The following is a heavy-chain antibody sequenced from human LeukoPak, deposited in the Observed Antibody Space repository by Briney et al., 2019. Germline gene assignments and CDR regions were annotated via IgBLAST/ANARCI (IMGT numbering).Heavy chain of an antibody. CDR3: ARTPQHSYYYNNMDV. Sequence: SVKVSCKASGGTFSTYAITWVRQAPGQGLEWMGGIIPIFGTANYAQKFQDRVTITTDASTSTVYMELTSLRSEDTAVYYCARTPQHSYYYNNMDVWGKGTTVTVAS. CDR2: IIPIFGTA. CDR1: GGTFSTYA. V-gene: IGHV1-69*05. D-gene: IGHD5-18*01. J-gene: IGHJ6*03.